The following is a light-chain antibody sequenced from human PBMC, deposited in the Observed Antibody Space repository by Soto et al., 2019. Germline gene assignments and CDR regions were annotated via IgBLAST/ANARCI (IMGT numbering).Light chain of an antibody. Sequence: EIVLTQSPGILSLSPGERATLSCRASQTVSGNYLAWYQQKPGQSPRLLIYGSSDRATGIPDRFSGSGSGTNFALTINRVEPEDFAVYYCQQYGSSPPYTFGQGTTLEI. CDR2: GSS. J-gene: IGKJ2*01. CDR3: QQYGSSPPYT. V-gene: IGKV3-20*01. CDR1: QTVSGNY.